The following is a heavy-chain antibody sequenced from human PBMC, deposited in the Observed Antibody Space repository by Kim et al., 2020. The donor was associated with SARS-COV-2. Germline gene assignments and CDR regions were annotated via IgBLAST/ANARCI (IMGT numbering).Heavy chain of an antibody. CDR2: INPSGGST. J-gene: IGHJ6*02. CDR3: ARDFPQLYDYYYGMDV. CDR1: GYTFTSYY. D-gene: IGHD5-18*01. Sequence: ASVKVSCKASGYTFTSYYMHWVRQAPGQGLEWMGIINPSGGSTSYAQKFQGRVTMTRDTSTSTVYMELSSLRSEDTAVYYCARDFPQLYDYYYGMDVWGQGTTVTVSS. V-gene: IGHV1-46*01.